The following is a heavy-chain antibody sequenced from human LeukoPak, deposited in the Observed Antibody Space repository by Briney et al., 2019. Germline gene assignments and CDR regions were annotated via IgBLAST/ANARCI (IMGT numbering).Heavy chain of an antibody. Sequence: SETLSLTCAVYGGSFSGYYWSWIRQPPGKGLEWIGEINHSGSTNYNPSLKSRVTISVDTSKNQFSLKLSSVTAADTAVYYCARGPRVRGGWYLDYWGQGTLVTVSS. J-gene: IGHJ4*02. CDR3: ARGPRVRGGWYLDY. D-gene: IGHD6-19*01. CDR2: INHSGST. CDR1: GGSFSGYY. V-gene: IGHV4-34*01.